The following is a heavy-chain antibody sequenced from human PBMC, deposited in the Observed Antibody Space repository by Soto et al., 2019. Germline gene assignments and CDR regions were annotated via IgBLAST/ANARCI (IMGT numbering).Heavy chain of an antibody. J-gene: IGHJ4*02. D-gene: IGHD3-10*01. CDR2: IYYSGST. CDR3: ARGDYYGSGSYYMGNFDY. V-gene: IGHV4-39*01. CDR1: GGSISSSSYY. Sequence: SETLSLTCTVSGGSISSSSYYWGWIRQPPGKGLEWIGSIYYSGSTYYNPSLKSRVTISVDTSKNQFSLKLSSVTAADTAVYYCARGDYYGSGSYYMGNFDYWGQGTLVTVSS.